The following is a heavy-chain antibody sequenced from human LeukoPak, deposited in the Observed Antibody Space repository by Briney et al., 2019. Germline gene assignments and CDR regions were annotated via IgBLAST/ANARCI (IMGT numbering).Heavy chain of an antibody. D-gene: IGHD3-9*01. Sequence: GRSLRLSCAASGFTFSTYAMHWVRQAPGQGLEWMGWINPNSGGTNYAQKFQGRVTMTRDTSISTAYMELSRLRSDDTAVYYCARVPPYDILTGYYHENWFDPWGQGTLVTVSS. CDR2: INPNSGGT. CDR3: ARVPPYDILTGYYHENWFDP. V-gene: IGHV1-2*02. CDR1: GFTFSTYA. J-gene: IGHJ5*02.